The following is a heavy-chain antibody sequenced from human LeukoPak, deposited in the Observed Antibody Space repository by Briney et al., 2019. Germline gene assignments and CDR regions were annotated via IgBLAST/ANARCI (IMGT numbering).Heavy chain of an antibody. CDR2: IYYSGST. V-gene: IGHV4-59*01. CDR1: GVSISSYY. CDR3: ARVRYYYYMDV. Sequence: SETLSLTCTVSGVSISSYYWGWIRQPPGKGLEWIGYIYYSGSTNYNPSLKSRVTISVDTSKNQFSLKLSSVTAADTAVYYCARVRYYYYMDVWGKGTTVTVSS. J-gene: IGHJ6*03.